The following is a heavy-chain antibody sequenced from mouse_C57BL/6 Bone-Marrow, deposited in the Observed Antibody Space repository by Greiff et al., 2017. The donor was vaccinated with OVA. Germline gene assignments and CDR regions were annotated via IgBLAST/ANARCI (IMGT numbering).Heavy chain of an antibody. D-gene: IGHD1-1*01. Sequence: VQLQQSGPELVKPGASVKISCKASGYSFTGYYMNWVKQSPEKSLEWIGEINPSTGGTTYNQKFKAKATLTVDKSSSTAYMQLKSLTSEDSAVYYCARCLNYYGSSYRFAYWGQGTLVTVSA. J-gene: IGHJ3*01. CDR1: GYSFTGYY. CDR3: ARCLNYYGSSYRFAY. V-gene: IGHV1-42*01. CDR2: INPSTGGT.